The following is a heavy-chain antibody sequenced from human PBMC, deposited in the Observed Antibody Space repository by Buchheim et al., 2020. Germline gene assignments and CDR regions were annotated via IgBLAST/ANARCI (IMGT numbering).Heavy chain of an antibody. D-gene: IGHD3-22*01. CDR2: IYYSGST. J-gene: IGHJ4*02. CDR3: ARAVGTYYYDSSGYYHFDY. Sequence: QVQLQESGPGLVKPSQTLSLTCTVSGGSISSGDYYWSWIRQPPGKGLEWIGYIYYSGSTYYTPSLKSRVTISVDTSKNQFSLKLSSVTAADTAVYYCARAVGTYYYDSSGYYHFDYWGQGTL. CDR1: GGSISSGDYY. V-gene: IGHV4-30-4*01.